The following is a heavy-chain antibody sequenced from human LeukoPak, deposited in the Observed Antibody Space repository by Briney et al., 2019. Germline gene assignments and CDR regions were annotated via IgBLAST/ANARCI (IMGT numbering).Heavy chain of an antibody. CDR1: GFTFSSYA. Sequence: GGSLRLSCAASGFTFSSYAMSWVRQAPGKGLEWVSAISGSGGSTYYADSVKGRFTISRDNSKDTLYLQMNSLRAEDTAVYYCAKKQGGIIVATTLHYYYGMDVWGQGTTVTVSS. J-gene: IGHJ6*02. CDR2: ISGSGGST. V-gene: IGHV3-23*01. CDR3: AKKQGGIIVATTLHYYYGMDV. D-gene: IGHD5-12*01.